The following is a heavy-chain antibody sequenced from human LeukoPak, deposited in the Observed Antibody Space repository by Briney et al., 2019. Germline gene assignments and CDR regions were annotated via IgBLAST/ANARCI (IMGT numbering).Heavy chain of an antibody. J-gene: IGHJ4*02. CDR3: ARQVADDFWSGYYPYYFDY. D-gene: IGHD3-3*01. V-gene: IGHV4-39*01. Sequence: PSETLSLTCTVSGGSISSSSYYWGWIRQPPGKGLEWIGSIYYSGSTYYNPSLKSRVTISVDTSKNQFSLKLSSVIAADTAVYYCARQVADDFWSGYYPYYFDYWGQGTLVTVSS. CDR2: IYYSGST. CDR1: GGSISSSSYY.